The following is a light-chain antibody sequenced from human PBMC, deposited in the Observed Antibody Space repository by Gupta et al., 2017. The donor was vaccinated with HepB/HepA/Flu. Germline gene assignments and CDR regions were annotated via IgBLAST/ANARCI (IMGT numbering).Light chain of an antibody. V-gene: IGKV2-28*01. CDR2: MGS. Sequence: IVVAQSPLSLPVTPGEPASISCRSSQSLLHRNEYNSLDWYLQKAGQSPQLLIYMGSTRASGVPDRFSGSGSGTDFTLTISRVEAEDVGIYYCMQALQTPITFGQGTRLEIK. CDR3: MQALQTPIT. CDR1: QSLLHRNEYNS. J-gene: IGKJ5*01.